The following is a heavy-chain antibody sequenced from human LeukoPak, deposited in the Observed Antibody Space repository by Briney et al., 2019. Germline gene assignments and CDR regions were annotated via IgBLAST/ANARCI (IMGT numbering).Heavy chain of an antibody. CDR1: RYSFTNYW. CDR3: ARLCPRYDCGMDV. J-gene: IGHJ6*02. CDR2: IDPSDSYT. V-gene: IGHV5-10-1*01. Sequence: GESLKISCRGSRYSFTNYWIIWVRQMPGKSLEWMGRIDPSDSYTNYSPSFQGHVTISADKSISTAYLQWSGLKASDTAMYYCARLCPRYDCGMDVWGQGTSVTVSS.